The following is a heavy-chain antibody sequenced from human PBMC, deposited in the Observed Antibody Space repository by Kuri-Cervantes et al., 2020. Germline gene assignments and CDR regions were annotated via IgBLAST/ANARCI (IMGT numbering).Heavy chain of an antibody. CDR3: ARDNIVVVMDTYYYYYMDV. V-gene: IGHV1-69*05. D-gene: IGHD5-18*01. CDR2: IIPIFGTA. J-gene: IGHJ6*03. CDR1: GGTFSSYA. Sequence: SVKVSCKASGGTFSSYAISWVRQAPGQGLEWMGGIIPIFGTANYAQKFQGRVTITTDESTSTAYMELSSLRSEDTAVYYCARDNIVVVMDTYYYYYMDVWGKGTTVTVSS.